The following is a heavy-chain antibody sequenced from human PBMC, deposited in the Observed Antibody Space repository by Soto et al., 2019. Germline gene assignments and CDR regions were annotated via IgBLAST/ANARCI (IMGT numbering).Heavy chain of an antibody. Sequence: QVQLQESGPGLVKPSQTLSLTCTVSGGSISSGDYYWSWIRQPPGKGLEWIGYIYYSGSTYYNPSLKSRVTISVDTSKNQFSLKLSSVTAADTAVYYCARSGYCSGGSCPDAFDIWGQGTMVTVSS. CDR2: IYYSGST. CDR1: GGSISSGDYY. D-gene: IGHD2-15*01. J-gene: IGHJ3*02. CDR3: ARSGYCSGGSCPDAFDI. V-gene: IGHV4-30-4*01.